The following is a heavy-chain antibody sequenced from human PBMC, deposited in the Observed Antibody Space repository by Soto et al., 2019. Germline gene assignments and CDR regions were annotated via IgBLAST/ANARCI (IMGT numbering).Heavy chain of an antibody. CDR2: ISVSGSTT. D-gene: IGHD3-3*01. Sequence: EVQLLESGGGLVQPGGSLRLSCAASGFTFSSYAMSWVRQAPGKGLEWVSVISVSGSTTSHADFVEGRFTISRDNSKNTLYLQMNSLRAEDTALYYCVKDTSTWASTYFDYWGQGTRVTVSS. J-gene: IGHJ4*02. CDR3: VKDTSTWASTYFDY. CDR1: GFTFSSYA. V-gene: IGHV3-23*01.